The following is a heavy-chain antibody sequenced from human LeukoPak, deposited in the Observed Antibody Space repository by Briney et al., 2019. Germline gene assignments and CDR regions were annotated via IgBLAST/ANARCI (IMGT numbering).Heavy chain of an antibody. CDR1: GFTFSGYA. V-gene: IGHV3-30-3*01. CDR3: IRDFRSADL. Sequence: GGSLRLSCAPSGFTFSGYAMHWVRQAPGKGLEWVAVISSDRSNTYYADSVKGRFTISRDNAKNTVYLEMNSLSVEDTATYYCIRDFRSADLWGQGTLVTVTS. J-gene: IGHJ5*02. CDR2: ISSDRSNT.